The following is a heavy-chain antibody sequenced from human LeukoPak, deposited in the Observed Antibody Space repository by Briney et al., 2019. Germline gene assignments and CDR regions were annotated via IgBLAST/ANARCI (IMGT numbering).Heavy chain of an antibody. J-gene: IGHJ6*03. CDR1: GYTFTSYD. CDR3: AREIHDNYDSGSYYYYYYYMDV. D-gene: IGHD3-10*01. V-gene: IGHV1-8*03. Sequence: ASVKVSCKASGYTFTSYDINWVRQATGQGLEWMGWMNPNSGNTGYAQKFQGRVTITRNTSISTAYMELSSLRSEDTAVYYCAREIHDNYDSGSYYYYYYYMDVWGKGTTVTISS. CDR2: MNPNSGNT.